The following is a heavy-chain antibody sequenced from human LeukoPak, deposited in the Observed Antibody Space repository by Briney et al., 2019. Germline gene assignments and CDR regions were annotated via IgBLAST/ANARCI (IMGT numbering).Heavy chain of an antibody. Sequence: PGGSLRLSCAASGFTFSSYSMNWVRQAPGEGLEWVSSISSSSSYIYYADSVKGRFTISRDNAKNSLYLQMNSLRAEDTAVYYCARGNWNDVLPFDYWGQGTLVTVSS. J-gene: IGHJ4*02. CDR1: GFTFSSYS. D-gene: IGHD1-20*01. V-gene: IGHV3-21*01. CDR3: ARGNWNDVLPFDY. CDR2: ISSSSSYI.